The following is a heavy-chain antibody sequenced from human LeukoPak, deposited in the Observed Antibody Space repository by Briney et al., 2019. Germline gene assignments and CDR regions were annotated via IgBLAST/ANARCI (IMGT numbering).Heavy chain of an antibody. D-gene: IGHD3-3*01. CDR2: INPNSGGT. J-gene: IGHJ6*02. V-gene: IGHV1-2*02. Sequence: ASVKVSCKASGYTFTSYDINWVRQAPGQGLEWMGWINPNSGGTNYAQKFQGRVTMTRDTSISTAYMELSRLRSDDTAVYYCARDVPGFDFWSGYGMDVWGQGTTVTVSS. CDR3: ARDVPGFDFWSGYGMDV. CDR1: GYTFTSYD.